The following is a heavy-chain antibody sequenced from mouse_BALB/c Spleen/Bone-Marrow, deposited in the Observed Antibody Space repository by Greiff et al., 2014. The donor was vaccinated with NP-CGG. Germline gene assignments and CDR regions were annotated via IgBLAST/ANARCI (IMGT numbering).Heavy chain of an antibody. CDR3: PRSRLGYYCGSNSYSMDY. CDR1: GFTFSSFG. V-gene: IGHV5-17*02. CDR2: ISSGSSTI. D-gene: IGHD1-1*01. Sequence: EVKLVESGGGLVQPGGSRKLSCEASGFTFSSFGMHWVRQAPEKGLEWVAYISSGSSTIYYADKVKGRFTISRDNPKNTLFLQMTSLRSEDTAMYYCPRSRLGYYCGSNSYSMDYWGQGTSVTVSS. J-gene: IGHJ4*01.